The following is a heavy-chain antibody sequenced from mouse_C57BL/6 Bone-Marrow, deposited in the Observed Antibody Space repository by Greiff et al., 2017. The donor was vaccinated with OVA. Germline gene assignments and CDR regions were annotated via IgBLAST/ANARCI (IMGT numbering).Heavy chain of an antibody. V-gene: IGHV5-6*01. CDR2: ISSGGSYT. J-gene: IGHJ2*01. CDR1: GFTFSSYG. Sequence: EVHLVESGGDLVKPGGSLKLSCAASGFTFSSYGMSWVRQTPDKRLEWVATISSGGSYTYYPASVKGRFTISRDNAKNTLYLQMSSLKSEDTAMYYCARETGYYFDYWGQGTTLTVSS. CDR3: ARETGYYFDY.